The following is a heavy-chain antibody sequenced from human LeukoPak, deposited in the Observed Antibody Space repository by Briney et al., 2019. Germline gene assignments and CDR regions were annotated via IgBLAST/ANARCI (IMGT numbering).Heavy chain of an antibody. D-gene: IGHD6-6*01. CDR2: IHIRGST. J-gene: IGHJ6*02. V-gene: IGHV4-4*07. Sequence: SETLSLTCTVSGGSISNFYWGWIRQPAGKGLEWIGRIHIRGSTDYSPSLKSRVTISVDTSKNQFSLKLSSVTAADTAVYYCARERKYSSSSHYYYYYGMDVWGQGTTVTVSS. CDR3: ARERKYSSSSHYYYYYGMDV. CDR1: GGSISNFY.